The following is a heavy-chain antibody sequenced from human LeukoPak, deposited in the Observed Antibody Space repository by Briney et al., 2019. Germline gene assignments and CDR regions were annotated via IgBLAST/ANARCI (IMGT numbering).Heavy chain of an antibody. CDR1: GGSISSYY. V-gene: IGHV4-59*01. CDR3: ARSWEPEKLDY. J-gene: IGHJ4*02. D-gene: IGHD1-26*01. CDR2: IYYSGST. Sequence: PSETLSLTCTVSGGSISSYYWSWIRQPPGKGLEWIGYIYYSGSTNYNPSLKSRVTISVDTSKNQFSLKLSSVTAADTAVYYCARSWEPEKLDYWGQGTLVTVSS.